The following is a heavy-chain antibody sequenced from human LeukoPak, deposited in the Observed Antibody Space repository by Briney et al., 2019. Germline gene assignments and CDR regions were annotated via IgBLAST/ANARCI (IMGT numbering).Heavy chain of an antibody. D-gene: IGHD4-11*01. V-gene: IGHV4-30-2*01. CDR2: IYHSGST. J-gene: IGHJ3*02. CDR1: GGSISSGGYY. CDR3: ARETTSVAFDI. Sequence: SGTLSLTCTVSGGSISSGGYYWSWIRQPPGKGLEWIGYIYHSGSTYYNPSLKSRVTISVDRSKNQFSLKLSSVTAADTAVYYCARETTSVAFDIWGQGTMVTVSS.